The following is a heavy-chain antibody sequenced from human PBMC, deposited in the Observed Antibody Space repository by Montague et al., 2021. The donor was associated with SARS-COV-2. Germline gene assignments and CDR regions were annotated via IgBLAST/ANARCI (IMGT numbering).Heavy chain of an antibody. Sequence: SLRLSCAASEFTFSIFAMTWVRQAPGKGLEWVSSISASDGTTYYADSVKGRFTISRDNSKDTLSLQMNSLRVEDTAVYYCVKDWQSMIVSAGKSYFANWGRGTLVTVSS. V-gene: IGHV3-23*01. CDR2: ISASDGTT. CDR3: VKDWQSMIVSAGKSYFAN. D-gene: IGHD3-22*01. CDR1: EFTFSIFA. J-gene: IGHJ4*02.